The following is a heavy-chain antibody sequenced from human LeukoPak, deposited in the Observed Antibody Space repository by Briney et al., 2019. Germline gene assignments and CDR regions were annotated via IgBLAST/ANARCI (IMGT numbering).Heavy chain of an antibody. Sequence: GGSLRLSCAASEFTFGRYGMSWVRQAPGKGLEWVSVIHGGGTTTFYADSVKGRFTISRDNSKNTLYLQMNSLRAEDTAVYYCAKDEYRYRLLDSSGYYSYWGQGTLVTVSS. D-gene: IGHD3-22*01. V-gene: IGHV3-23*03. CDR2: IHGGGTTT. CDR3: AKDEYRYRLLDSSGYYSY. J-gene: IGHJ4*02. CDR1: EFTFGRYG.